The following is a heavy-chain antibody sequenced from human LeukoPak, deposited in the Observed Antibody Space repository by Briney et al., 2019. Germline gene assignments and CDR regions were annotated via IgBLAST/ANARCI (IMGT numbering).Heavy chain of an antibody. Sequence: GGSLRLSCAASGFTFSSYGMHWVRQAPGEGLEWVAVISYDGSNKYYADSVKGRFTISRDNSKNTLYLQMNSLRAEGTAVYYCAKDSGSRYSSSWLALYYYYYGMDVWGQGTTVTVSS. D-gene: IGHD6-13*01. V-gene: IGHV3-30*18. CDR2: ISYDGSNK. CDR3: AKDSGSRYSSSWLALYYYYYGMDV. CDR1: GFTFSSYG. J-gene: IGHJ6*02.